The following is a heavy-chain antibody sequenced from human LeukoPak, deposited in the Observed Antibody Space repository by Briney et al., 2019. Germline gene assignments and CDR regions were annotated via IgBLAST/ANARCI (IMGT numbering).Heavy chain of an antibody. V-gene: IGHV3-20*04. Sequence: GGSLRLSCAASGFTFDDYGMSWVRQAPGKGLEWVSCINWNGGSTGYADSVKGRFTIFRDNAKNSLYLQMNSLRAEDTALYYCARDPAYCGGDCYSGGAFDIWGQGTMVSVSS. J-gene: IGHJ3*02. CDR1: GFTFDDYG. CDR2: INWNGGST. CDR3: ARDPAYCGGDCYSGGAFDI. D-gene: IGHD2-21*02.